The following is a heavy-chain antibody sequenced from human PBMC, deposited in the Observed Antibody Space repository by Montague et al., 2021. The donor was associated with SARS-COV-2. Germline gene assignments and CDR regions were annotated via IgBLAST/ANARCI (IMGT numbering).Heavy chain of an antibody. Sequence: SLRLSCAASGFVFNTSGISWVRQAPGKGLEWVSFISGSGSLTYDAGSVKGRFTVSRDESKNTVFLQMNSLRAEDTALYYCVKGKGTSPTPRGAFDVWGQGTMVVVSS. D-gene: IGHD3-10*01. J-gene: IGHJ3*01. CDR3: VKGKGTSPTPRGAFDV. V-gene: IGHV3-23*01. CDR1: GFVFNTSG. CDR2: ISGSGSLT.